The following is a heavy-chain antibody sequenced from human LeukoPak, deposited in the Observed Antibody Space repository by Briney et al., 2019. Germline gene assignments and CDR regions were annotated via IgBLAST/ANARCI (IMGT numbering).Heavy chain of an antibody. Sequence: SETLSLTCTVSGGSISSYYWSWIRQPPGKGLEWIGYIYYSGSTNYNPSLKSRVTISVDTSKNQFSLKLSSVTAADTAAYYCARDPGGITIFGVVTPDAFDIWGQGTMVTVSS. D-gene: IGHD3-3*01. CDR3: ARDPGGITIFGVVTPDAFDI. J-gene: IGHJ3*02. CDR1: GGSISSYY. V-gene: IGHV4-59*01. CDR2: IYYSGST.